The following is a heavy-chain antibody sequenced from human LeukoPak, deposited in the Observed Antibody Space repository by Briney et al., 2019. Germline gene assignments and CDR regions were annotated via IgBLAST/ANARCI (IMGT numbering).Heavy chain of an antibody. CDR1: GFTFSSYA. J-gene: IGHJ4*02. CDR2: ISYDGSNK. V-gene: IGHV3-30*04. CDR3: ARDPRRGSSGWYVGDY. D-gene: IGHD6-19*01. Sequence: GGSLRLSCAASGFTFSSYAMHWVRQAPGKGLEWVAVISYDGSNKYYADSVKGRFTISRDNSKNTLYLQMNSLRAEDTAVYYCARDPRRGSSGWYVGDYWGQGTLVTVSS.